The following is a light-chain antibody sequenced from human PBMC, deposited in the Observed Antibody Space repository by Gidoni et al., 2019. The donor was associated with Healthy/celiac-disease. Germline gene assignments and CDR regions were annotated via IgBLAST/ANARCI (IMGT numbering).Light chain of an antibody. CDR1: QGISSY. Sequence: AIRLTQSPSSFSASTGDRVTITCRASQGISSYLAWYQQKPGKPPKLLIYAASTLQSGVPSRFSGSGSGTDFTLTISCLQSEDFATYYCQQYYSYPPAFGQGTKLEIK. V-gene: IGKV1-8*01. CDR2: AAS. CDR3: QQYYSYPPA. J-gene: IGKJ2*01.